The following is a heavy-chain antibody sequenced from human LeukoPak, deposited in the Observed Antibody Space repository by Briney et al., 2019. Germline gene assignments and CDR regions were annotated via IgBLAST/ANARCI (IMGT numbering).Heavy chain of an antibody. CDR3: AKDGQTTVTTGAYYYYMDV. Sequence: GGTLRLSCAASGFTFSSYGMTWVRQAPGKGLEWVSAISVSGGSTYYADSVKGRFTISRDNSKNTLYLQMNSLRAEDTAVYYCAKDGQTTVTTGAYYYYMDVWGKGTTVTVSS. V-gene: IGHV3-23*01. CDR2: ISVSGGST. J-gene: IGHJ6*03. CDR1: GFTFSSYG. D-gene: IGHD4-17*01.